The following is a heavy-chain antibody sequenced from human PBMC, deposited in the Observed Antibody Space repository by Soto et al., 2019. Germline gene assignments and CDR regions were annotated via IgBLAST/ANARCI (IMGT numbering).Heavy chain of an antibody. Sequence: GESLKISCKGSGYSFTSYWIGWVRQMPGKGLEWMGIIYPGDSDTRYSPSFQGQVTISADKSISTAYLQWSSLKASDTAMYYCSRHAHPPPQVYDVWSVYYNDYWGQGTLVTVSS. V-gene: IGHV5-51*01. J-gene: IGHJ4*02. CDR3: SRHAHPPPQVYDVWSVYYNDY. D-gene: IGHD3-3*01. CDR2: IYPGDSDT. CDR1: GYSFTSYW.